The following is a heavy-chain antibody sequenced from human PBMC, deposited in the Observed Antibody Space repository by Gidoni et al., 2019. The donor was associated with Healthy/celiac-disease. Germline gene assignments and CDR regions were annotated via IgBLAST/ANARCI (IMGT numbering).Heavy chain of an antibody. CDR1: GGSVSSGSYY. V-gene: IGHV4-61*01. J-gene: IGHJ6*03. Sequence: QVQLQASGPGLVKPSETLSLTCTVAGGSVSSGSYYWSWIRQPPGKGLEWIGYIYYRGSTNYNPSLKSRVTISVDTSKNQFSLQLSSVTAADTAVYYCARGKGGYYYYYMDVWGKGTTVTVSS. CDR2: IYYRGST. D-gene: IGHD3-16*01. CDR3: ARGKGGYYYYYMDV.